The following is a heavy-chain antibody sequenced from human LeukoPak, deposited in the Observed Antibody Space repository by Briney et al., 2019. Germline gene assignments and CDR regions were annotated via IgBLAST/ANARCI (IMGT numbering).Heavy chain of an antibody. CDR2: LYSGSAT. CDR3: ARGRGRSEKRHGDMLYYYYAMDV. J-gene: IGHJ6*02. D-gene: IGHD2-21*02. Sequence: HPGGSLRLSCAAPGFTVSSNFMSWVRLAPGKGLEWVAILYSGSATYYPDFVKGRFTIARHNSKNTLYLEMNSLSPEDTAVYYCARGRGRSEKRHGDMLYYYYAMDVWGQGTTVTVSS. CDR1: GFTVSSNF. V-gene: IGHV3-53*04.